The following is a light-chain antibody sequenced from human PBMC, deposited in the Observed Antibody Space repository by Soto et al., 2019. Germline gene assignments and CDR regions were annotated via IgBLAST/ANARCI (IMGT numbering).Light chain of an antibody. J-gene: IGLJ2*01. CDR1: SSDIGSNP. Sequence: QSVLTQPPSASGTPGQRVAISCSGGSSDIGSNPVNWYLHLPGAAPKLLIYRDNQRPSGVPDRFSGSKSGTSASLTISGLQSADAADYFCSAWDDSIYGPVFGGGTKVTVL. CDR3: SAWDDSIYGPV. CDR2: RDN. V-gene: IGLV1-44*01.